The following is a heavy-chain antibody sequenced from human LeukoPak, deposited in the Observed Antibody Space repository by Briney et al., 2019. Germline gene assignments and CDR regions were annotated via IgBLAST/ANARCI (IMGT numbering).Heavy chain of an antibody. V-gene: IGHV4-34*01. CDR2: INHSGST. Sequence: SETLSLTCAVYGGSFSGYYWSWIRQPPGKGLEWIGEINHSGSTNYNPSLKSRVTISVDTSKNQFSLHLNSVTPEDTAMYYCARARTQPAGHYFDSWGQGTLVTVSS. D-gene: IGHD3-10*01. CDR1: GGSFSGYY. CDR3: ARARTQPAGHYFDS. J-gene: IGHJ4*02.